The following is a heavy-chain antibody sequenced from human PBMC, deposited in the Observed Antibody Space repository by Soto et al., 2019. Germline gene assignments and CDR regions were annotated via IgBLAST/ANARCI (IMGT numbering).Heavy chain of an antibody. CDR2: ISGSGGST. J-gene: IGHJ4*02. CDR1: GFTFSSYA. CDR3: ASSPRYGSGSYPTPFDY. V-gene: IGHV3-23*01. Sequence: EVQLLESGGGLVQPGGFLRLSCAASGFTFSSYAMSWVRQAPGKGLEWVSAISGSGGSTYYADSVKGRFTISRDNSKNTLYLQMNSLRAEDTAVYYCASSPRYGSGSYPTPFDYWGQGTLVTVSS. D-gene: IGHD3-10*01.